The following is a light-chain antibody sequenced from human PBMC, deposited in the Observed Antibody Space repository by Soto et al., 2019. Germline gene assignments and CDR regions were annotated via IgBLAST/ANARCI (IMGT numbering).Light chain of an antibody. V-gene: IGKV1-33*01. J-gene: IGKJ5*01. CDR3: QQYDSVFT. CDR2: GAS. Sequence: DIQMTQSPSSLSASVGDRVTMTCRASQNINNYLNWYQQKPGKAPNLLIYGASNLETGVPSRFSGSGSGTDFTFTISSLQAEDIGTYFCQQYDSVFTFGQGTRLEIK. CDR1: QNINNY.